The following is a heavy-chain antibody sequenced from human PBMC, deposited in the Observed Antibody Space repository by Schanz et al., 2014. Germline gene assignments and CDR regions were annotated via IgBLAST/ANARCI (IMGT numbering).Heavy chain of an antibody. D-gene: IGHD5-18*01. CDR3: TRGGYSYALSAFDI. CDR2: INVGNGNT. J-gene: IGHJ3*02. Sequence: QVQLVQSGAEVKKPGASVKVSCKASGYTFTSYSIHWVRQAPGQGLEWMGWINVGNGNTNYAQKLQGRVTMTTDTSTSTAYMELRSLRSDDTAVYYCTRGGYSYALSAFDIWGQGTMVTVSS. CDR1: GYTFTSYS. V-gene: IGHV1-3*01.